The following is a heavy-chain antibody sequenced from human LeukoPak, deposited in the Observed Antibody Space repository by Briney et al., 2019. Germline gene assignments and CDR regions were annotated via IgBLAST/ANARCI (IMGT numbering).Heavy chain of an antibody. V-gene: IGHV1-8*01. CDR2: MNPNSGNT. D-gene: IGHD6-19*01. J-gene: IGHJ4*02. Sequence: ASVKVSCKASGYTFTSYDINWVRQATGQGLEWMGWMNPNSGNTGYAQKFQGRVTMTRNTSISTAYMELSSLRSEDTAVYYCATWGIAVAGTGVGYWGQGTLVTVSS. CDR3: ATWGIAVAGTGVGY. CDR1: GYTFTSYD.